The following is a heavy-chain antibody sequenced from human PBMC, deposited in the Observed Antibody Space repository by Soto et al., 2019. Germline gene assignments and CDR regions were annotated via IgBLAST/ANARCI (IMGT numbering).Heavy chain of an antibody. D-gene: IGHD2-2*01. CDR1: GFTFSSYV. J-gene: IGHJ4*02. V-gene: IGHV3-23*01. CDR3: AKGSGSTRPYYFDY. CDR2: ISGSGGDT. Sequence: EVQLLESGGGLVQPGGSLRLSCAASGFTFSSYVMSWVRQAPGKGLEWVSAISGSGGDTYHADSVKGRFTTSRDNSKNTLYLQMNSLRAEDTAVYYCAKGSGSTRPYYFDYWGKGTLVTVSS.